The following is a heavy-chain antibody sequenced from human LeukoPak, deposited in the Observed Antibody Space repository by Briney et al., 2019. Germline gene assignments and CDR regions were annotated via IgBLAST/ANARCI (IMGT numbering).Heavy chain of an antibody. CDR3: ARELFGSGSYPDF. Sequence: GRSLRLSCAASGFDFNTYAMHWVRQAPGQGLEWVALIWHDGSHKFYSNSVRGQFTISRDNSKNTVSLQMNNLRPEDTAVYYCARELFGSGSYPDFWGPGTLVTVSS. D-gene: IGHD3-10*01. V-gene: IGHV3-33*01. J-gene: IGHJ4*02. CDR2: IWHDGSHK. CDR1: GFDFNTYA.